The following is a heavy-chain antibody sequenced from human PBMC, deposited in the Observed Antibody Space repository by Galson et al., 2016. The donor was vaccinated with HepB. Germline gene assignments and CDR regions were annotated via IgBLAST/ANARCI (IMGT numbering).Heavy chain of an antibody. CDR2: MFYGGNS. Sequence: SETLSLTCSVSGVSISSTSYYWAWIRQSPGKGLEWIGTMFYGGNSKYNPSLRSRVATAVDTSRNQPSLSLKSVTAADTAVYYCTRLDFWSGPNLQRYWYVDLWGRGTLVSVSS. J-gene: IGHJ2*01. V-gene: IGHV4-39*01. CDR3: TRLDFWSGPNLQRYWYVDL. CDR1: GVSISSTSYY. D-gene: IGHD3-3*01.